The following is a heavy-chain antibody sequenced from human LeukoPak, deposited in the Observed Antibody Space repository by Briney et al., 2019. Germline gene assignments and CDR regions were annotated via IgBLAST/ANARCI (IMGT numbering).Heavy chain of an antibody. Sequence: GGSLRLSCAASGFTFSSFWMHWVRQVPGKGLVWVSGIDTDGTNTNYADSVKGRFTISRDNAKSTIFLQMNSLRAEDTAVYYCARVGFTGCVYYFDYWGQGALVTVSS. CDR2: IDTDGTNT. CDR1: GFTFSSFW. CDR3: ARVGFTGCVYYFDY. V-gene: IGHV3-74*01. D-gene: IGHD5-12*01. J-gene: IGHJ4*02.